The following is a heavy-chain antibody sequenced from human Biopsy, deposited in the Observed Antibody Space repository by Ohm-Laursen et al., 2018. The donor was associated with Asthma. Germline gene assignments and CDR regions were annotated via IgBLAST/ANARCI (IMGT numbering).Heavy chain of an antibody. CDR2: ISWNSGSI. V-gene: IGHV3-9*01. CDR1: GFTFDDYA. Sequence: SLRLSCAASGFTFDDYAMHWVRQAPGKGLEWVSGISWNSGSIGYADSVKGRFTISRDSAKNSLYLQMNSLRAEDTAVYYCAKDRDYDILTGPPGFDYWGQGTLVTVSS. J-gene: IGHJ4*02. D-gene: IGHD3-9*01. CDR3: AKDRDYDILTGPPGFDY.